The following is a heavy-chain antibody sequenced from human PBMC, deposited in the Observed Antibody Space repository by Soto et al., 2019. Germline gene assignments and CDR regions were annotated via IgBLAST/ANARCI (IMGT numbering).Heavy chain of an antibody. Sequence: EVQLVQSGAEVKKPGESLRISCKGSGYSFTSYWISWVRQMPGKGLEWMGRIDPSDSYTNYSPSFQGHVTISADKSISTAYLQWSSLKASDTAMYYCARHKMVYCSGGSCAYAFDIWGQGTMVTVSS. CDR1: GYSFTSYW. J-gene: IGHJ3*02. CDR2: IDPSDSYT. V-gene: IGHV5-10-1*03. CDR3: ARHKMVYCSGGSCAYAFDI. D-gene: IGHD2-15*01.